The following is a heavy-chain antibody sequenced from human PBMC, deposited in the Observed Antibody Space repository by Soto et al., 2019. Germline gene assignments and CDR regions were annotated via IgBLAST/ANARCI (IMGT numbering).Heavy chain of an antibody. J-gene: IGHJ4*02. CDR1: GYTFTGYY. CDR2: INPNSGGT. Sequence: ASVKVSCKASGYTFTGYYMHWVRQAPGQGLEWMGWINPNSGGTNYAQKFQGRVTMTRDTSISTAYMELSRLRSDDTAVYYCARVEMATRYYFDYWGQGTLVTVSS. V-gene: IGHV1-2*02. D-gene: IGHD5-12*01. CDR3: ARVEMATRYYFDY.